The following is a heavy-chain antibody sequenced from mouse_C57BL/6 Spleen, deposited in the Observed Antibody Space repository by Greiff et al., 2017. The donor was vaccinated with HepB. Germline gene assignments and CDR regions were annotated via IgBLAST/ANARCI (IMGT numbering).Heavy chain of an antibody. CDR3: ASGCYGYDGGFAY. Sequence: QVQLQQPGAELVKPGASVKLSCKASGYTFTSYWMHWVKQRPGRGLEWIGRIDPNSGGTKYNEKFKSKATLTVDKPSSTAYMQVSSLTSEDSAVYSCASGCYGYDGGFAYWGQGTLVTVAA. CDR2: IDPNSGGT. V-gene: IGHV1-72*01. CDR1: GYTFTSYW. J-gene: IGHJ3*01. D-gene: IGHD2-2*01.